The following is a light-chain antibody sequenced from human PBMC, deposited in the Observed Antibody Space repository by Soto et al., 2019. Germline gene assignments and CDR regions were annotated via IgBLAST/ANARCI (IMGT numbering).Light chain of an antibody. V-gene: IGLV1-44*01. CDR2: SNN. J-gene: IGLJ2*01. Sequence: QSVLTQPPSASGTPGQRVTISCSGRSSNIGSNVVNWYQQLPGTAPKLLIYSNNQRPSGVPDRFSGSKSGTSASLAISGLQSEDQTDYYCASWDDSLSAVLFGGGTKVTVL. CDR3: ASWDDSLSAVL. CDR1: SSNIGSNV.